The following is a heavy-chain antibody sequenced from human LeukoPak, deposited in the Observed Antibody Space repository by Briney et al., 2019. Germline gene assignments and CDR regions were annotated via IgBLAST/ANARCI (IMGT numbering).Heavy chain of an antibody. CDR3: ARDRVGPEGSFDY. CDR1: GGSINNFY. J-gene: IGHJ4*02. CDR2: IYYSGST. Sequence: SETLSLTCTVSGGSINNFYWSWIRQPPGKGLEWIGQIYYSGSTNYSPPLKSRVTTSVDTSKNQFSLKLSSVTAADTAVYYCARDRVGPEGSFDYWGQGTLVTVSS. V-gene: IGHV4-59*01. D-gene: IGHD1-26*01.